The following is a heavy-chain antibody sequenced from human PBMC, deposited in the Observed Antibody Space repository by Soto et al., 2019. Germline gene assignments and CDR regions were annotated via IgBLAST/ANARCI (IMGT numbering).Heavy chain of an antibody. J-gene: IGHJ4*02. CDR1: GFTFSSYA. CDR2: ISGSGGST. V-gene: IGHV3-23*01. D-gene: IGHD3-22*01. Sequence: GGSMRLSCAAFGFTFSSYAMSWVRQAPGKGLEWVSAISGSGGSTYYADSVKGRFTISRDNSKNTLYLQMNSLRAEDTAVYYCAKRIRYYDSSGYFPFDFWGQGTLVTVSS. CDR3: AKRIRYYDSSGYFPFDF.